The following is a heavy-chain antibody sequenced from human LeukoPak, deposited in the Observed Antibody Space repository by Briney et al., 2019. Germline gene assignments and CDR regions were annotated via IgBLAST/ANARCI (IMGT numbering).Heavy chain of an antibody. Sequence: PVGSLRLSCAASGFTFSSYSMNWVRQAPGKGLEWVSSISGSSSYIYYADSVKGRFTISRDNAKSSLYLQMNSLRAEDTAVYYCARTDDYGDYEADYWGQGTLVTVSS. D-gene: IGHD4-17*01. CDR3: ARTDDYGDYEADY. J-gene: IGHJ4*02. CDR2: ISGSSSYI. CDR1: GFTFSSYS. V-gene: IGHV3-21*01.